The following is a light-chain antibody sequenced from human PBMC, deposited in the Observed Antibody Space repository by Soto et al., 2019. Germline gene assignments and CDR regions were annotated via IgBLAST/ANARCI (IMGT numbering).Light chain of an antibody. CDR3: QHFLASPPTIT. CDR1: QSIGSN. V-gene: IGKV3D-15*01. CDR2: AAS. J-gene: IGKJ4*01. Sequence: EIVMTQSLATLSVSPGERATLSCRASQSIGSNLAWYQQKPGQAPRLLIYAASNRASGVPDKFSGSGSGTDFNLTISRLELEDFAVYYCQHFLASPPTITFGGGTKVDIK.